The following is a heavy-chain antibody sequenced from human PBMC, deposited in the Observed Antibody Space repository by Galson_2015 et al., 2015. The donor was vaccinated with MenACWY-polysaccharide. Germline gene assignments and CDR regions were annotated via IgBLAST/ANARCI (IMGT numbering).Heavy chain of an antibody. V-gene: IGHV3-66*02. Sequence: SLRLSCAASGFTVSSNYMSWVRQAPGKGLEWVPVISSDGDTYYADYVKGRFTTARDNSKNTLYLQMNSLRSEDKAVYYCAPDNSLDFWGRGTLVTVSS. CDR2: ISSDGDT. J-gene: IGHJ4*02. D-gene: IGHD2-21*01. CDR1: GFTVSSNY. CDR3: APDNSLDF.